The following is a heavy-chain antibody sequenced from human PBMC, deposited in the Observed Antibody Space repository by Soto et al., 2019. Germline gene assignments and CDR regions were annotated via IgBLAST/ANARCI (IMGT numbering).Heavy chain of an antibody. V-gene: IGHV3-73*01. CDR1: GFTFSGSA. D-gene: IGHD6-19*01. Sequence: GGSLRLSCAASGFTFSGSAMHWVRQASGKGLEWVGRIRSKANSYATAYAASVKGRFTISRDDSKNTAYLQMNSLKTEDTAVYYCTRQTGIRDSSGWYQYYYYGMDVWGQGTTVTVSS. CDR2: IRSKANSYAT. CDR3: TRQTGIRDSSGWYQYYYYGMDV. J-gene: IGHJ6*02.